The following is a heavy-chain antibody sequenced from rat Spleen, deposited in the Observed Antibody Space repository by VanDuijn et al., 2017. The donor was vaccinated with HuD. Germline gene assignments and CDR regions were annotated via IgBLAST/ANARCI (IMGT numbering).Heavy chain of an antibody. D-gene: IGHD1-9*01. J-gene: IGHJ2*01. CDR3: ARDDPRHTMGITY. V-gene: IGHV2-43*01. Sequence: QVQLKELGTGSVPPSQTLSFPCPAPGFPLTSYHVSWVRQTPGKGLEWMGRSRHDGSTAYKSALKIRRSISRDTSKNQVFLRMNSLQTDDTATYYCARDDPRHTMGITYWGQGVMVTVSS. CDR2: SRHDGST. CDR1: GFPLTSYH.